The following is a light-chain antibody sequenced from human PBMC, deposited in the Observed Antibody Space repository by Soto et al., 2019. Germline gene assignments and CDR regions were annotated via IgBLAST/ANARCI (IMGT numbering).Light chain of an antibody. CDR1: SRDVGGYNW. CDR2: EVD. V-gene: IGLV2-8*01. Sequence: QSALTQPPSASGSLGQSVTICCTGTSRDVGGYNWVSWYQHHPGKVPKRLIYEVDKRPSGVPDRFSGSKSGNTASLTVSGLQAEVEADYYSTSYATGNTLPFGGGTKLTVL. J-gene: IGLJ2*01. CDR3: TSYATGNTLP.